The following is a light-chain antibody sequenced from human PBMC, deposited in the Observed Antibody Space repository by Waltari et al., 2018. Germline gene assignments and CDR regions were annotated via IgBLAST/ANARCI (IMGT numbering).Light chain of an antibody. CDR1: HDISNY. Sequence: DIQMTQSPSSLSASVGYRFTITCQASHDISNYLNWYQQKPGKAPKLLIYDASNLETGVPSRFSGSGSGTDFSFTISSLQPEDIATYYCQQFDNLVYTFGQGTKLEIK. J-gene: IGKJ2*01. CDR3: QQFDNLVYT. CDR2: DAS. V-gene: IGKV1-33*01.